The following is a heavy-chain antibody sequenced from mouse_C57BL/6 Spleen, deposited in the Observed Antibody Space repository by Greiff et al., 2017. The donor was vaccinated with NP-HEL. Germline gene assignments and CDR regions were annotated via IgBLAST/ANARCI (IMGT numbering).Heavy chain of an antibody. J-gene: IGHJ2*01. CDR2: IYPGSGST. CDR3: ARSRDYDHYFDY. CDR1: GYTFTSYW. Sequence: VQLQQPGAELVKPGASVKMSCKASGYTFTSYWITWVKQRPGQGLEWIGDIYPGSGSTNYNEKFKSKATLTVDTSSSTAYMQLSSLTSEDSAVYYCARSRDYDHYFDYWGQGTTLTVSS. D-gene: IGHD2-4*01. V-gene: IGHV1-55*01.